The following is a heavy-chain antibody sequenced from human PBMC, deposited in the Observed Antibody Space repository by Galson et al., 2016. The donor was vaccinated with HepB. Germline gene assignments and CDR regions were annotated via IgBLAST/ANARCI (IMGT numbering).Heavy chain of an antibody. CDR3: ARQKAPGWSAYVVHAMDV. CDR1: GYIFDKYW. J-gene: IGHJ6*02. V-gene: IGHV5-51*01. D-gene: IGHD3-3*01. CDR2: IYPGDSDT. Sequence: QSGAEVKKPGESLKISCQGSGYIFDKYWIGWMRQTPGKGLEWMGMIYPGDSDTKYRPSFQGQVTISADKSTSVVYLQWSTLTASDTAMYICARQKAPGWSAYVVHAMDVWGQGTAVTVS.